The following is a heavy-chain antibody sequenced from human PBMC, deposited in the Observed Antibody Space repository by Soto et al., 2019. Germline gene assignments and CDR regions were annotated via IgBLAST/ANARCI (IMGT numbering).Heavy chain of an antibody. CDR1: GGSISSGDYY. CDR2: IYYSGST. CDR3: ARGSPADNWFDP. Sequence: SETLSLTCTVSGGSISSGDYYWSWIRQPPGKGLEWIGYIYYSGSTYYNPSLKSRVTISVDTSKNQFSLKLSSVTAAGTAVYYCARGSPADNWFDPWGQGTLVTVSS. D-gene: IGHD2-15*01. J-gene: IGHJ5*02. V-gene: IGHV4-30-4*01.